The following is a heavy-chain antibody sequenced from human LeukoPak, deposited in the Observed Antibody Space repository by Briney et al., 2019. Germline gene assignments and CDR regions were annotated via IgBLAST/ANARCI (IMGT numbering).Heavy chain of an antibody. CDR3: ARAPSEIGGYYPEYFRH. J-gene: IGHJ1*01. Sequence: PGGSLRLSCAASGFTFSSYWMHWVRQAPGKGLVWVSRIKSDGKTNYADSVKCRFTISRDNAKDTVSLQMNSLRAEDTGMYYRARAPSEIGGYYPEYFRHWGQGTLVTVSS. D-gene: IGHD3-22*01. V-gene: IGHV3-74*01. CDR1: GFTFSSYW. CDR2: IKSDGKT.